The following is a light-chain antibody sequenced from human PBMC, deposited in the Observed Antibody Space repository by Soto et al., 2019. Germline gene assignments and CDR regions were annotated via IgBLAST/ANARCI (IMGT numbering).Light chain of an antibody. Sequence: EIVMTQSPGTLSVSPWERAALSCRASQSVSNNLVWYQQKPGQAPRLLMYGSSIRATGIPARFSGSGAGTEFTLTISSLQSEDFAVYYCQQHNNWPPITFGQGTRLEIK. CDR1: QSVSNN. J-gene: IGKJ5*01. V-gene: IGKV3-15*01. CDR3: QQHNNWPPIT. CDR2: GSS.